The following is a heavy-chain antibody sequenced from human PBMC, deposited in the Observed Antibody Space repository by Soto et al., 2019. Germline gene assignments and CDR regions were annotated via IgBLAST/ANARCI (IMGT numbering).Heavy chain of an antibody. CDR3: AGGVTTRFGLVHCY. J-gene: IGHJ4*01. CDR1: GYTFTGYD. D-gene: IGHD3-3*01. Sequence: ASVKVSCKASGYTFTGYDINWVRQATGQGLEWMGWMNPNSGNTGYAQKFQGRVTMTRNASISTAYMELSSLRSEDTAVFYCAGGVTTRFGLVHCYWGQRALITVAS. V-gene: IGHV1-8*01. CDR2: MNPNSGNT.